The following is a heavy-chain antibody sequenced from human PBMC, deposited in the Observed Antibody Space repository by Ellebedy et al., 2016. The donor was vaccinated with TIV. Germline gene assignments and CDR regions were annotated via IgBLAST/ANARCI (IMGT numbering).Heavy chain of an antibody. Sequence: SETLSLTXTVSGGSISSGDYYWSWIRQPPGKGLEWIGYIYYSGSTNYNPSLKSRVTISVDTSKNQFSLKLSSVTAADTAVYYCARDSGYCSGGSCYSPLDPWGQGTLVTVSS. D-gene: IGHD2-15*01. V-gene: IGHV4-30-4*01. J-gene: IGHJ5*02. CDR2: IYYSGST. CDR3: ARDSGYCSGGSCYSPLDP. CDR1: GGSISSGDYY.